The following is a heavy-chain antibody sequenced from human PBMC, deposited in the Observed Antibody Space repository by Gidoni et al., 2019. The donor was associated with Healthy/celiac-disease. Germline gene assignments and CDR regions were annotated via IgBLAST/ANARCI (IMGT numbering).Heavy chain of an antibody. Sequence: EVQLVESGGGLVQPGGSLRLSCAASGFTFSSYEMNWVRQAPGKGLECVSYISSSGSTIYYADAVKGRFTISRDNAKNSLYLQMNSLRAEDTAVYYCARSGPSGRATFDLWGRGTLVTVSS. V-gene: IGHV3-48*03. D-gene: IGHD1-26*01. J-gene: IGHJ2*01. CDR2: ISSSGSTI. CDR1: GFTFSSYE. CDR3: ARSGPSGRATFDL.